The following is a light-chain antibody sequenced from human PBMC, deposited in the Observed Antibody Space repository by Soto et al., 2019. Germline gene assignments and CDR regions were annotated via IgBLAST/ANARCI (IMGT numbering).Light chain of an antibody. CDR1: SSDVGSYNL. CDR2: EGS. J-gene: IGLJ1*01. V-gene: IGLV2-23*01. Sequence: LKRAASGSGAAVQGISISCNGTSSDVGSYNLVSWYQQHPGKAPKLMIYEGSKRPSGVSNRFSGSKSGNTASLTISGLQAWHEADYYCCSYAGSSTFYVFGTGPKVPVL. CDR3: CSYAGSSTFYV.